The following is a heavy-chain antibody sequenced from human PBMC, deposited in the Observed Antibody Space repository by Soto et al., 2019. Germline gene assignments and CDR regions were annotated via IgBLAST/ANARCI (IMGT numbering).Heavy chain of an antibody. Sequence: EVQLVESGGGLVQPGGSLRLSCAASGFAVNNNYMSWVRQAPGKGLECVSVIYSVGSTYYADSVKVRFTISRDNSKNTLYLQMNSLSVEDTAVYYCASVPKQNPDYGNYVAPFDYWGQGTLVTVSS. CDR2: IYSVGST. CDR3: ASVPKQNPDYGNYVAPFDY. CDR1: GFAVNNNY. J-gene: IGHJ4*02. V-gene: IGHV3-66*01. D-gene: IGHD4-17*01.